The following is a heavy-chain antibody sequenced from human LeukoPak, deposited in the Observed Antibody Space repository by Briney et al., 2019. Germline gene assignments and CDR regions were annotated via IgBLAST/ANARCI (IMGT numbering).Heavy chain of an antibody. V-gene: IGHV3-20*04. CDR1: AFNFDDYG. CDR3: ARERGYGSGNSNVFDY. J-gene: IGHJ4*02. CDR2: INLNGGSI. Sequence: GGSLRLSCAASAFNFDDYGMSWVRQVPGKGLEWVSGINLNGGSIGYADSVKGRFTISRDNAKNSLYLQMNSLRAEETAVYYCARERGYGSGNSNVFDYWGQGTLVTVSS. D-gene: IGHD3-10*01.